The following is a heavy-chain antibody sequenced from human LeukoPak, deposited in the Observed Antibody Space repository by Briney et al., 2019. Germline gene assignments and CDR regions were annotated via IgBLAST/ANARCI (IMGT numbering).Heavy chain of an antibody. D-gene: IGHD6-13*01. Sequence: GGSLRLSCAASGFTFSSYGMHWVRQAPGKGLEWVAVISYDGSNKYYADSVKGRFTISRDNSKNTLYLQMNSLRAEDTAVYYCARDLASSSGDYWGQGTLVTVSS. J-gene: IGHJ4*02. CDR3: ARDLASSSGDY. V-gene: IGHV3-30*03. CDR1: GFTFSSYG. CDR2: ISYDGSNK.